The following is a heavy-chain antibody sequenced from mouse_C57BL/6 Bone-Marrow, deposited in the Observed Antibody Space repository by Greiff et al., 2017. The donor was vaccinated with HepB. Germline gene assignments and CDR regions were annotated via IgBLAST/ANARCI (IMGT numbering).Heavy chain of an antibody. J-gene: IGHJ4*01. CDR3: ARSPDYYSKGYYAMDY. CDR1: GFSFTSYA. V-gene: IGHV2-9-1*01. D-gene: IGHD2-5*01. Sequence: VKLQESGPGLVAPSQRLSLTCTVSGFSFTSYAISWVRQPPGKGLEWLGVIWTGGGTNYNSAIKSRLSISKDNSKSQVFLKMNSLQTDDTARYYCARSPDYYSKGYYAMDYWGQGTSVTVSS. CDR2: IWTGGGT.